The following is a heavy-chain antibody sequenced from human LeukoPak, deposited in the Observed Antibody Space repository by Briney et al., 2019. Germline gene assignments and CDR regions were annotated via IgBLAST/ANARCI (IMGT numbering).Heavy chain of an antibody. V-gene: IGHV4-30-2*01. CDR3: ARVIGYCTNGVCPQWYFDL. CDR1: GGSFSGYY. J-gene: IGHJ2*01. D-gene: IGHD2-8*01. Sequence: SETLSLTCAVYGGSFSGYYWSWIRQPPGKGLEWIGYIYHSGSTYYNPSLKSRVTISVDRSKNQFSLKLSSVTAADTAVYYCARVIGYCTNGVCPQWYFDLWGRGTLVTVSS. CDR2: IYHSGST.